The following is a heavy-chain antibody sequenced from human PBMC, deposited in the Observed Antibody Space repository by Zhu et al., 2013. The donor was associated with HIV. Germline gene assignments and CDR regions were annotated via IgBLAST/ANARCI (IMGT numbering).Heavy chain of an antibody. D-gene: IGHD5-18*01. CDR1: GGSISSSHYY. CDR2: IYYTGNT. CDR3: ARESGENTPMVLYYMDV. V-gene: IGHV4-39*07. Sequence: QVQLQESGPGLVKPSETLSLTCAVSGGSISSSHYYWDWIRQPPGKGLEWIGNIYYTGNTYYNPSLKSRVTISVDRSKNQFSLKLTSVTAADTAVYYCARESGENTPMVLYYMDVWGKGTTVTVSS. J-gene: IGHJ6*03.